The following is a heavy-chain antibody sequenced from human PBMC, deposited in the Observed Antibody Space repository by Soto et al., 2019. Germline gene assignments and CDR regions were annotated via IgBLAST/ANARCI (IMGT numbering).Heavy chain of an antibody. V-gene: IGHV1-18*01. CDR3: VRGGILEANRPYYYYGLDV. CDR2: VSPYNGNT. CDR1: GYTFSTYG. D-gene: IGHD1-1*01. J-gene: IGHJ6*02. Sequence: ASVKVSCKVFGYTFSTYGLSWVRQAPGQGLEWMGWVSPYNGNTYYAPGLQGRVTMTTDTSTNTAYMSLRSLRSDDTAIYYCVRGGILEANRPYYYYGLDVWGQGTPVTVS.